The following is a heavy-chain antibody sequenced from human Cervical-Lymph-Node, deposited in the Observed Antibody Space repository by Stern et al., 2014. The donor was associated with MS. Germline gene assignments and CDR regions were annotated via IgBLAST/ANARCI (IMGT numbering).Heavy chain of an antibody. V-gene: IGHV5-51*01. Sequence: EVQLVESGSEVKKPGESLKISCKASRDSFTHSWIGWVRQMPGKGLEWMGIIFPADSDTKYSPSFEGQVPFSVDSSPPTAYLQWSSLKASDTAIYYCARHHGHSPTPFDSWGQGTRVTVSS. J-gene: IGHJ4*02. D-gene: IGHD5-24*01. CDR2: IFPADSDT. CDR3: ARHHGHSPTPFDS. CDR1: RDSFTHSW.